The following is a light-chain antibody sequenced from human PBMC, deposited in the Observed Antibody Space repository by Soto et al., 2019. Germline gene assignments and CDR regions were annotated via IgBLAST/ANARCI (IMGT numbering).Light chain of an antibody. J-gene: IGLJ7*01. Sequence: QSALTQPPSASGSPGQSVTISCTGTSSDVRDYNYVSWYQQHPGKAPKLMIYEVSKRPSGVPDRFSGSKSGNTASLTVSGLQAEDEADYYCSSYAGSNIFVFGGGTQLTVL. CDR1: SSDVRDYNY. V-gene: IGLV2-8*01. CDR2: EVS. CDR3: SSYAGSNIFV.